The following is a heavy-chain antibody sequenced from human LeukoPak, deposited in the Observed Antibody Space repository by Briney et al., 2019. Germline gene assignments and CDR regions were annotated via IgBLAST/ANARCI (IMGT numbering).Heavy chain of an antibody. CDR2: VNNIGRT. Sequence: SETLSLTCAVYGASFSGYYWTWIRQSPGRGLEWIGEVNNIGRTNYNPSLKSRVTISVDTSKNQFSLKLSSVTAADTAVYYCARLKGTIHRYYYYGMDVWGQGTTVTVSS. D-gene: IGHD1-1*01. V-gene: IGHV4-34*01. CDR1: GASFSGYY. J-gene: IGHJ6*02. CDR3: ARLKGTIHRYYYYGMDV.